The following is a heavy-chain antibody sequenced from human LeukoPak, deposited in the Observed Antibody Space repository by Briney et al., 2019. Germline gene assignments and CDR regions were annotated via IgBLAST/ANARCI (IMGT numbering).Heavy chain of an antibody. CDR3: VTVHDHVAR. D-gene: IGHD5-12*01. J-gene: IGHJ4*02. CDR1: GFTFTNAW. Sequence: GGSLRLSCVGSGFTFTNAWMDWARQAPGKGLEWVGRIKSNPDGGTADYAAPVKGRFIISRDDSKNTLYLHMNTLKTEDTAVYYCVTVHDHVARWGQGTLVTVSS. V-gene: IGHV3-15*01. CDR2: IKSNPDGGTA.